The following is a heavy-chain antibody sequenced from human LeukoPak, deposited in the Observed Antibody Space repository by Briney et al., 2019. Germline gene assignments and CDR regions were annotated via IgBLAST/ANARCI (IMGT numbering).Heavy chain of an antibody. V-gene: IGHV1-2*02. J-gene: IGHJ5*02. CDR3: AGGTFLRDGSHQVWANWFDP. D-gene: IGHD2-15*01. Sequence: GASVKVSYKASGYTFTGYYMHWVRQAPGQGLEWMGWINPNSGGTNYAQKFQGRVTMTRDTSISTAYMELSRLRSDDTAVYYCAGGTFLRDGSHQVWANWFDPWGQGTLVTVSS. CDR2: INPNSGGT. CDR1: GYTFTGYY.